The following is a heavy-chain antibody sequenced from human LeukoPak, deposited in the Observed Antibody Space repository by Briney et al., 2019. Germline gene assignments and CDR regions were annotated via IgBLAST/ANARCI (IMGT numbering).Heavy chain of an antibody. J-gene: IGHJ5*02. V-gene: IGHV3-15*01. CDR2: MKSKPEGGTT. Sequence: GSLRLSCLTSGFTFVNASMSWVRQAPGKGLEWVGLMKSKPEGGTTFYAAPVRGRFTISRDDSRNTLYLQMSSLTIGDTGVYYCTTGNPWGQGTLVTVSS. CDR3: TTGNP. CDR1: GFTFVNAS.